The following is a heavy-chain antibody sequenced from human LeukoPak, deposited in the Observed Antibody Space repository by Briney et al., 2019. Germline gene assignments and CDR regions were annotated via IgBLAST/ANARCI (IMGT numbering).Heavy chain of an antibody. Sequence: PGGSLRLSCAASGFIFSSYSMNWIRQAPGKGLEWVSAISASGGSTYYADSVKGRFTISRDNSKNTLYLQMNSLRAEDTAVYYCARDYWNDGDGGDHWGQGTLVSVSS. V-gene: IGHV3-23*01. J-gene: IGHJ4*02. CDR2: ISASGGST. CDR1: GFIFSSYS. D-gene: IGHD1-1*01. CDR3: ARDYWNDGDGGDH.